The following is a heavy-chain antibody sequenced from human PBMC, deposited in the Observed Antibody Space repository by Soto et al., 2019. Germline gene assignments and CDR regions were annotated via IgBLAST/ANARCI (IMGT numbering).Heavy chain of an antibody. J-gene: IGHJ4*02. CDR3: TKDIRVRKIVPHFDF. D-gene: IGHD3-10*01. CDR2: ISGDGERT. CDR1: QFTFSSYD. Sequence: GGSLRLSCVGSQFTFSSYDMGWVRRAPGKGLEWVSAISGDGERTYYADSVKGRFTVSRDNSKNTIFLQMNGLRAEDTAIYYCTKDIRVRKIVPHFDFWGQGTLVTVSS. V-gene: IGHV3-23*01.